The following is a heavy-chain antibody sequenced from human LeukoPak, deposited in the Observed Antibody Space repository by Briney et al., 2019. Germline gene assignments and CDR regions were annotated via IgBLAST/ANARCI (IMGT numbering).Heavy chain of an antibody. Sequence: ASVKVSCKTSGYTFTTYGVSWVRQAPGQGLEWMGWVSGYTGNTNYAERVQGRVTMTIDTSTSTVYMELTSPRSDDTAVYYCARGELSASLYYFDFWGQGTLVTVS. V-gene: IGHV1-18*01. J-gene: IGHJ4*02. CDR1: GYTFTTYG. D-gene: IGHD1-7*01. CDR2: VSGYTGNT. CDR3: ARGELSASLYYFDF.